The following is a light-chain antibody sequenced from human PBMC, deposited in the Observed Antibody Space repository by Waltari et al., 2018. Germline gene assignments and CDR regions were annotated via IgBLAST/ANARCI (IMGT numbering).Light chain of an antibody. Sequence: SSELTQDPVVSVAMGQTVRITCQGDSLRRYYASWYQQRPGQAPILVMFDNNNRPSGVPDRFSGSSSDNSASLTITGAQAEDEASYYCHSRDATGVGGSFGGGTKLTVL. CDR2: DNN. J-gene: IGLJ2*01. CDR3: HSRDATGVGGS. V-gene: IGLV3-19*01. CDR1: SLRRYY.